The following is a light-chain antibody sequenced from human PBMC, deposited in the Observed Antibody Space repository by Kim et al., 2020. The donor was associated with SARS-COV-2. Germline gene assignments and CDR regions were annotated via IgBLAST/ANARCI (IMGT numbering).Light chain of an antibody. Sequence: GHSVTISCTGTSSDVGGYNYVSWYQQHPGKAPKVMIYEVTKRPSGVPDRFSGSKSGNTASLTVSGLQAEDEADYYCSSYAGSNNYVFGTGTKVTVL. J-gene: IGLJ1*01. V-gene: IGLV2-8*01. CDR1: SSDVGGYNY. CDR3: SSYAGSNNYV. CDR2: EVT.